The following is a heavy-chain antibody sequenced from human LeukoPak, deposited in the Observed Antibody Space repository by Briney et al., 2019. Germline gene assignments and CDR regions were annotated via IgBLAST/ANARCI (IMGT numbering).Heavy chain of an antibody. J-gene: IGHJ4*02. V-gene: IGHV4-59*08. Sequence: SETLSLTCTVSGGSITGNYWSWSRQPPGKGLEWIGYIYNSGTTNYNPSLKSRVTISIDTSKNQFSLKLSSVTAADTAVYYCARHDGDWGQGILVTVSS. CDR1: GGSITGNY. CDR2: IYNSGTT. D-gene: IGHD4-17*01. CDR3: ARHDGD.